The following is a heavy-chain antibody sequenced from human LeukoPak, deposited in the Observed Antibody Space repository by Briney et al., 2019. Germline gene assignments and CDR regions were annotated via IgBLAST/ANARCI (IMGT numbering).Heavy chain of an antibody. CDR2: IYYSGST. V-gene: IGHV4-59*12. CDR1: GGSISSYY. J-gene: IGHJ4*02. D-gene: IGHD1-1*01. CDR3: ARLNVQTYYFDY. Sequence: SETLSLTCTVSGGSISSYYWSLIRQPPGKGLEWIGYIYYSGSTYYNPSLKSRVTISVDTSKNQFSLKLSSVTAADTAVYYCARLNVQTYYFDYWGQGTLVTVSS.